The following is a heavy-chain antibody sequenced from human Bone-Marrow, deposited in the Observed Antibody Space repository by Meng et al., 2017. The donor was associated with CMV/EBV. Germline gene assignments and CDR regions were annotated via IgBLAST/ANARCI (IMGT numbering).Heavy chain of an antibody. J-gene: IGHJ4*02. CDR1: GYTFTGQY. D-gene: IGHD3-16*01. Sequence: ASVKVSCKASGYTFTGQYIHWVRQAPGQGLEWVGCINPKSGDTDYSQRFQGRVTMTRDTSISKASMELSSLRSDYTAVYYCARTGAWGQYGGYWGQGTLVTVSS. CDR2: INPKSGDT. CDR3: ARTGAWGQYGGY. V-gene: IGHV1-2*02.